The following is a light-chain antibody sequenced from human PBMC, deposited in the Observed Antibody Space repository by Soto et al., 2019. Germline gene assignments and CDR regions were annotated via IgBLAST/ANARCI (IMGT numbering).Light chain of an antibody. J-gene: IGKJ4*02. CDR1: QSLNSY. CDR3: QQRRDWPRT. Sequence: EIVLTQSPATLSLSPGERATLSCRASQSLNSYLAWYQQKPGQAPRLLIYDASSRATGVPARFSGSGSETAFTLTISSLQPEDFAVYYCQQRRDWPRTFGGGTKVEI. V-gene: IGKV3-11*01. CDR2: DAS.